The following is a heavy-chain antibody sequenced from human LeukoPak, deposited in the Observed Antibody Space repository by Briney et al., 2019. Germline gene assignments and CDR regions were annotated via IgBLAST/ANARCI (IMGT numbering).Heavy chain of an antibody. D-gene: IGHD3-22*01. CDR1: GGSTRSYY. CDR2: IYYSGST. J-gene: IGHJ6*03. CDR3: ARSYYYDNSGYPYYYYMDV. Sequence: SETLSLTCTVSGGSTRSYYWSWIRQPPGKGLEWIGYIYYSGSTNYNPSLKSRVNISVDTSKNLFSLKLSSVTAADTAMYYCARSYYYDNSGYPYYYYMDVWGKGTTVTASS. V-gene: IGHV4-59*08.